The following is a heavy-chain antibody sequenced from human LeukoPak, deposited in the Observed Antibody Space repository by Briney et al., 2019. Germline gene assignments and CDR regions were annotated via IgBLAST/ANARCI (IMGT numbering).Heavy chain of an antibody. CDR1: GFTFSSYD. CDR2: IIGGAGST. D-gene: IGHD2-2*01. J-gene: IGHJ4*02. CDR3: AHGAMYQLDY. Sequence: GGSLRLSCVASGFTFSSYDMSWVRQAPGQGLEWVSGIIGGAGSTYYADSVKGRFTISGDNSKNTLFLQMNSLRAEDTAVYYCAHGAMYQLDYWGQGTLVTVSS. V-gene: IGHV3-23*01.